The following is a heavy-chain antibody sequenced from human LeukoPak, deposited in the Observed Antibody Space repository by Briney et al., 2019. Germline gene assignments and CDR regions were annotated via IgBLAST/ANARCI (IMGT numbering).Heavy chain of an antibody. J-gene: IGHJ4*02. V-gene: IGHV1-2*02. Sequence: GASVKVSCKTSGYTFTGYYTYWVRQAPGQGLEWMGWINPNSGGTNYPQKFQGRVTMTRDTSISTAYMDLTRLRSDDTAVYYCSRVDSTGYYRGRGPIDYWGQGTLVTVSS. CDR1: GYTFTGYY. CDR3: SRVDSTGYYRGRGPIDY. CDR2: INPNSGGT. D-gene: IGHD3-22*01.